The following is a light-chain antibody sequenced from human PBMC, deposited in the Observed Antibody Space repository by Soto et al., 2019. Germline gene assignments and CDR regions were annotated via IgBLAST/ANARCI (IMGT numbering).Light chain of an antibody. J-gene: IGKJ1*01. CDR1: QTLSSW. V-gene: IGKV1-5*01. CDR3: QQYTNTNNPWM. Sequence: DIQMTQSPSTLSGSVGDRVTITCRASQTLSSWLAWYQQKPGKAPKLLVYDASTLQSGVASRFSGSGSGIEFPSIISGLQPDDSATYYCQQYTNTNNPWMFGQGTKVDIK. CDR2: DAS.